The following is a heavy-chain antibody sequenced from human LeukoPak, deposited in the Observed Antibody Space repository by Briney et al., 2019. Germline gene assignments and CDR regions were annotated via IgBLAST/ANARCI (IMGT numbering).Heavy chain of an antibody. J-gene: IGHJ5*02. CDR1: GYTFTSYD. Sequence: GASVKVSCKASGYTFTSYDINWVRQATGQGLGWMGWMNPNSGNTGYAQKFQGRVTMTRNTSISTAYMELSSLRSEDTAVYYCARDRGRNTIFGVVITYNWFDPWGQGTLVTVSS. V-gene: IGHV1-8*01. CDR3: ARDRGRNTIFGVVITYNWFDP. D-gene: IGHD3-3*01. CDR2: MNPNSGNT.